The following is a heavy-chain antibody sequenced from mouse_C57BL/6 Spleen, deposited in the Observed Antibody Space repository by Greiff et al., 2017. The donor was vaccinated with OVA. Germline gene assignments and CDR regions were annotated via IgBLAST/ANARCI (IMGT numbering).Heavy chain of an antibody. CDR3: ARIFSNYLYFDY. CDR1: GYTFTDYY. V-gene: IGHV1-26*01. CDR2: INPNNGGT. Sequence: VQLQQSGPELVKPGASVKISCKASGYTFTDYYMNWVKQSHGKSLEWIGDINPNNGGTSYNQKFKGKATLTVDKSSSTAYMELRSLTSEDSAVYYCARIFSNYLYFDYWGQGTTLTVSS. J-gene: IGHJ2*01. D-gene: IGHD2-5*01.